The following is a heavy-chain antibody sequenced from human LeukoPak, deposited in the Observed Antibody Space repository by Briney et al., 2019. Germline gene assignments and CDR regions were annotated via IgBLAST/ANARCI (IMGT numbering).Heavy chain of an antibody. Sequence: GGSLTLSCAASGFPVSSNYMSWVRQAPGKGLEWVSVIHSGGSTYYADSVKGRFTISRDNSKKTLYLQTSSLRAEDTAVYYCARGSGDYDILTGWIPAHFDYWGQGTLVTVSS. D-gene: IGHD3-9*01. CDR2: IHSGGST. CDR3: ARGSGDYDILTGWIPAHFDY. CDR1: GFPVSSNY. J-gene: IGHJ4*02. V-gene: IGHV3-53*01.